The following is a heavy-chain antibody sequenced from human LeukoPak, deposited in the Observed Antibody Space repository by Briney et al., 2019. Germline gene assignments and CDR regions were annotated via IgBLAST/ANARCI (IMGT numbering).Heavy chain of an antibody. Sequence: PSETLSLTCTVSGGSISSYYWSWIRQPPGKGLEWIGYIYYSGSTNCNPSLKSRVTISVDTSKNQFSLKLSSVTAADTAVYYCAREKDYGDYADWFDPWGQGTLVTVSS. D-gene: IGHD4-17*01. J-gene: IGHJ5*02. V-gene: IGHV4-59*01. CDR1: GGSISSYY. CDR2: IYYSGST. CDR3: AREKDYGDYADWFDP.